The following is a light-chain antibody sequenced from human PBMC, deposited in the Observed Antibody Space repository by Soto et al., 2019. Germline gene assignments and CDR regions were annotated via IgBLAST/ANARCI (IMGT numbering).Light chain of an antibody. CDR1: QSVSSY. CDR3: QQRSNWPIT. V-gene: IGKV3-11*01. J-gene: IGKJ5*01. CDR2: DAS. Sequence: EIVLTQSPATLSLSPWERATLSCRASQSVSSYLAWYQQKPGQAPRLLIYDASNRATGVPARFRGSGSGTDFTLTISSLEPEDFSVYYCQQRSNWPITFGQVTRLE.